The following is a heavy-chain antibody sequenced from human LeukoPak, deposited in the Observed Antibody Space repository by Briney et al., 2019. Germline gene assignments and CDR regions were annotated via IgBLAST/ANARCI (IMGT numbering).Heavy chain of an antibody. J-gene: IGHJ1*01. Sequence: GVSLSCNSSAYTFTFNPLHWRRQRQGRGKGLEGRSALRGSGSDTYYADSVKGRFTICRDNSKNTLYLQMSSLRAEDTALYYCARGPGYSSGRYYYFHQWGQGTLVTVSS. V-gene: IGHV3-23*01. D-gene: IGHD6-19*01. CDR3: ARGPGYSSGRYYYFHQ. CDR2: LRGSGSDT. CDR1: TFTFNPLH.